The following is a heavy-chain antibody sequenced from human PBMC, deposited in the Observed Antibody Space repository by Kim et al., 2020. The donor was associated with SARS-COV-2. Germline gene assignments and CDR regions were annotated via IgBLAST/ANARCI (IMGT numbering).Heavy chain of an antibody. CDR3: AKVRYGIVVGMIDY. D-gene: IGHD2-2*01. Sequence: GESVKDRFTNARENAKTSLFLQMNSLRAEDTAVYYCAKVRYGIVVGMIDYWGQGTLVTVSS. V-gene: IGHV3-7*03. J-gene: IGHJ4*02.